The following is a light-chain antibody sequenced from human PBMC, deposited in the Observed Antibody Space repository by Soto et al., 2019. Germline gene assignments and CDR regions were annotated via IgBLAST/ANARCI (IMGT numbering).Light chain of an antibody. V-gene: IGKV3-11*01. CDR3: QQRYSWWT. CDR1: QSVSSS. CDR2: DAS. J-gene: IGKJ1*01. Sequence: EIVLTQSPATLSLSPGERATLSYRASQSVSSSLAWYQQKPGQAPRLLIYDASNRATGIPARFSGSGSGTDFTLTISSLEPEDFAVYYCQQRYSWWTFGQGTKVEIK.